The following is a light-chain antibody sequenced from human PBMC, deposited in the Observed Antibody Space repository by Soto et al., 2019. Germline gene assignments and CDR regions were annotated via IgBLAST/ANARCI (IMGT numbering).Light chain of an antibody. CDR2: AAS. CDR3: QKYNTAPLT. CDR1: QGIGIY. V-gene: IGKV1-27*01. J-gene: IGKJ4*01. Sequence: DIQMTQSPSSLSASLGDRVTITCRASQGIGIYLAWFQQRPGKVPKLLIYAASTLQSGVPSRFSGSGSGTDFTLTISSLQTEGVAAYYCQKYNTAPLTFGGGTRVELK.